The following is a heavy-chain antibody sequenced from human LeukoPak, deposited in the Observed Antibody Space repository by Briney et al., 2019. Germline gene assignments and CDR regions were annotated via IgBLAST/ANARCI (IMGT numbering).Heavy chain of an antibody. D-gene: IGHD5-24*01. V-gene: IGHV1-69*04. CDR3: ASGEMATMYFDY. CDR2: IIPILGIA. CDR1: GGTFISYA. J-gene: IGHJ4*02. Sequence: SVKVSCKASGGTFISYAISWVRQAPGQGLEWMGRIIPILGIANYAQKVQGRVTITADKSTSTADMELSSLRSEDTAVYYCASGEMATMYFDYWGQGTLVTVSS.